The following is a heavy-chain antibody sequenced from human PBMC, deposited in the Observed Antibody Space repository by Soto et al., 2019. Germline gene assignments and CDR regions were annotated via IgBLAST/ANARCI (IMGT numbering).Heavy chain of an antibody. CDR3: ARMKRYRYRTQNWFDP. D-gene: IGHD5-18*01. CDR2: IYYSGST. Sequence: SETLSLTCTVSGGSISSYYWSWIRQPPGKGLEWIGYIYYSGSTNYNPSLKSRVTISVDTSKNQFSLKLSSVTAADTAVYYCARMKRYRYRTQNWFDPWGQGTLVTVSS. CDR1: GGSISSYY. V-gene: IGHV4-59*01. J-gene: IGHJ5*02.